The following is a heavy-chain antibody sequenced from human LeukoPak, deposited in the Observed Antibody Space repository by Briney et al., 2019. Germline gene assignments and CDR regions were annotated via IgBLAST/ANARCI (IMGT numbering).Heavy chain of an antibody. Sequence: SETLSLTCAVSGGSISSGGYSWSWIRQPPGKGLEWLGYIYHSGSTYYNPSLKSRVTISVDRSKNQFSLKLSSVTAADTAVYYCARGSYDFWSGYSPGWFDHWGQGTLVTVSS. CDR3: ARGSYDFWSGYSPGWFDH. CDR1: GGSISSGGYS. D-gene: IGHD3-3*01. V-gene: IGHV4-30-2*01. J-gene: IGHJ5*02. CDR2: IYHSGST.